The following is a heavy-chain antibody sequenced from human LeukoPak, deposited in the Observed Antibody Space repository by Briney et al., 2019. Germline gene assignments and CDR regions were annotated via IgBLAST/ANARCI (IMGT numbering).Heavy chain of an antibody. CDR2: ISAYNGNT. Sequence: GASVKVSCKASGYTFTSYAMNWVRQAPGQGLEWMGWISAYNGNTNYAQKLQGRVTITTDTSTSTAYMELRSLRSDDTAVYYCARALEYSSGWYVDYWGQGTLVTVSS. CDR1: GYTFTSYA. CDR3: ARALEYSSGWYVDY. D-gene: IGHD6-19*01. J-gene: IGHJ4*02. V-gene: IGHV1-18*01.